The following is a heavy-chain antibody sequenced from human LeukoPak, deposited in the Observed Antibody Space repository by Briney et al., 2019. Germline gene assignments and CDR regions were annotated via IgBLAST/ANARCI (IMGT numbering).Heavy chain of an antibody. Sequence: ASVQVSCRTSGYSFTNYCITWLRQAPGQGLEWMGWISAYNGNTNYAEKFQGRVTMTTDTSTSTAYMELRSLRSDDTAVYYCARDRRYSYGTDAFDIWGQGTMVSVSS. V-gene: IGHV1-18*01. CDR3: ARDRRYSYGTDAFDI. D-gene: IGHD5-18*01. J-gene: IGHJ3*02. CDR1: GYSFTNYC. CDR2: ISAYNGNT.